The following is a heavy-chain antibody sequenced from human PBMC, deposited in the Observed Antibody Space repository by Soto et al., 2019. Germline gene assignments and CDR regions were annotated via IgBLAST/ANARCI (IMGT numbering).Heavy chain of an antibody. V-gene: IGHV4-59*01. Sequence: QVQLQESGPGLVKPSETLSLTCTVSGGSISSYFWSWIRQPPGKGLEWIGYIYYSGSTNYNPSLRXRXTXXADTAKDQCSLKLGSVTAPDTAVYYCARRGRYFDYWGQGTLVTVSS. CDR2: IYYSGST. J-gene: IGHJ4*02. CDR3: ARRGRYFDY. CDR1: GGSISSYF.